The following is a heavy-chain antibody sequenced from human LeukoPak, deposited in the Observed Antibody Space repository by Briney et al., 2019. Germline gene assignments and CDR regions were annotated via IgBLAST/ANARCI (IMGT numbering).Heavy chain of an antibody. V-gene: IGHV3-53*01. Sequence: GGSLRLSCAASGFTVSSNYMSWVRQAPGKGLEWVSVIYSGGSTYYADSVKGRLTIPRDNSKNTLYLQMNSLRAEDTAVYYCARPGNAPFDYWGQGTLVTVSS. J-gene: IGHJ4*02. CDR1: GFTVSSNY. CDR2: IYSGGST. CDR3: ARPGNAPFDY.